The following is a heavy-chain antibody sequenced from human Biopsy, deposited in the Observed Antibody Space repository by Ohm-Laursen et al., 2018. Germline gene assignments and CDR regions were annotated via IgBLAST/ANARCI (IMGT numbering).Heavy chain of an antibody. V-gene: IGHV4-61*01. CDR3: ARDVKRYCSGTSCYSGYFGMDV. CDR2: VYYSGTT. Sequence: GTLSLTCTVSGGSVSDSFHFWSWIRQPPGKGLEWIGDVYYSGTTNYNPSLKSRLTISVDTSKNQFPLNLNSVTAADTAVYFCARDVKRYCSGTSCYSGYFGMDVWGQGTTVTVS. J-gene: IGHJ6*02. D-gene: IGHD2-2*01. CDR1: GGSVSDSFHF.